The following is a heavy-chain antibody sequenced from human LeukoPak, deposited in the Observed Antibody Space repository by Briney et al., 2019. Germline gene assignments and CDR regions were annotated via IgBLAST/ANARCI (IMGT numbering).Heavy chain of an antibody. CDR1: GFTFSSYW. CDR2: IKQDGSEK. J-gene: IGHJ4*02. D-gene: IGHD6-13*01. CDR3: ARPYSSSWYRTRYFDY. Sequence: GGSLRLSCAASGFTFSSYWMSWVRQAPGKGLEWEANIKQDGSEKHYVDSVKGRFTISRDNAKNSLYLQMNSLRAEDTAVYYCARPYSSSWYRTRYFDYWGQGTLVTVSS. V-gene: IGHV3-7*01.